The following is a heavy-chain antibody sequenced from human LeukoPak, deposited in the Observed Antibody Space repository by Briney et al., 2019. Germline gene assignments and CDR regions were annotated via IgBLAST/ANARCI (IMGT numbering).Heavy chain of an antibody. CDR1: GFTFSTYA. D-gene: IGHD3-16*02. V-gene: IGHV3-23*01. Sequence: GGSLRLSCAASGFTFSTYAMSWVRQTPRRGLEWVSSIIDSGGATYYADSVKGRFTISRDNSKNTLYLQMNSLRAEDTAVYYCARESRAGYDDVWESYRYTGLDYWGQGTLVTVSS. CDR3: ARESRAGYDDVWESYRYTGLDY. CDR2: IIDSGGAT. J-gene: IGHJ4*02.